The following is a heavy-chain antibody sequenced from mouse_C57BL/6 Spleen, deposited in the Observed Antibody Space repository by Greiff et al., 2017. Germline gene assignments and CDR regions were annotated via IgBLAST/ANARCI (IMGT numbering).Heavy chain of an antibody. J-gene: IGHJ4*01. CDR2: INPYNGGT. D-gene: IGHD1-1*01. CDR1: GYTFTDYY. V-gene: IGHV1-19*01. CDR3: ARNYGSSSYYAMDY. Sequence: VHVKQSGPVLVKPGASVKMSCKASGYTFTDYYMNWVKQSHGKSLEWIGVINPYNGGTSYNQKFKGKATLTVDKSSSAAYMELNSLTSEDSAVYDCARNYGSSSYYAMDYWGQGTSVTVSS.